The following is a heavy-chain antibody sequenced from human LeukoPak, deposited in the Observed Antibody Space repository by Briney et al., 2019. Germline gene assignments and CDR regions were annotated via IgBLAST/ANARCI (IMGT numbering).Heavy chain of an antibody. D-gene: IGHD3-22*01. Sequence: SSETLSLTCTVSGGSISSSSYYWGWIRQPPGKGLEWIGSIYYSGSTYYNPSLKSRVTISVDTSKNQFSLKLSSVTAADTAVYYCAIRKYYYDSSGYYLNDAFDIWGQGTMVTVSS. J-gene: IGHJ3*02. CDR3: AIRKYYYDSSGYYLNDAFDI. CDR2: IYYSGST. CDR1: GGSISSSSYY. V-gene: IGHV4-39*07.